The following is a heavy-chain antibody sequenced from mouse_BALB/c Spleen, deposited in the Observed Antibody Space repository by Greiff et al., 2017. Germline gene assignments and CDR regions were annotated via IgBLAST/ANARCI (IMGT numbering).Heavy chain of an antibody. CDR1: GYTFTSYW. CDR3: ARTFSYAMDY. V-gene: IGHV1-69*02. J-gene: IGHJ4*01. CDR2: IDPSDSYT. Sequence: QVQLQQSGAELVKPGASVKLSCKASGYTFTSYWMHWVKQRPGQGLEWIGEIDPSDSYTNYNQKFKGKATLTVDKSSSTAYMQLSSLTSEDSAVYYCARTFSYAMDYWGQGTSVTVSS.